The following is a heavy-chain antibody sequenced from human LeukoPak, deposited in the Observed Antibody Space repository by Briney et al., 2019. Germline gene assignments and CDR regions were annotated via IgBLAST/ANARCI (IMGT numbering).Heavy chain of an antibody. CDR3: ARDRTTVTTPIA. V-gene: IGHV3-23*01. D-gene: IGHD4-17*01. CDR2: ISGGGGST. Sequence: GGSLRLSCAASGFTFSSFAMSWVRQAPGKGLEWVSSISGGGGSTYYADSVKGRFTIPRDSSKSTLYLQMNSLRAEDTAIYYCARDRTTVTTPIAWGQGTLVTVSS. J-gene: IGHJ5*02. CDR1: GFTFSSFA.